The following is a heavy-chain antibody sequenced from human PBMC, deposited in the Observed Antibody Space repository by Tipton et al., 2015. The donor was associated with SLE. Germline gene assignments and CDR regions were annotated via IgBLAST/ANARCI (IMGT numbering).Heavy chain of an antibody. CDR1: GGSFSGYY. Sequence: LRLSCAVYGGSFSGYYWSWIRPPPGKGLEWIGEINHSGSTNYNPSLKSRVTISVDTSKNQFSLKLSSVTAADTAVYYCAIPRYGSGSYYPFYFDYWGQGTLVTVSS. CDR3: AIPRYGSGSYYPFYFDY. V-gene: IGHV4-34*01. J-gene: IGHJ4*02. CDR2: INHSGST. D-gene: IGHD3-10*01.